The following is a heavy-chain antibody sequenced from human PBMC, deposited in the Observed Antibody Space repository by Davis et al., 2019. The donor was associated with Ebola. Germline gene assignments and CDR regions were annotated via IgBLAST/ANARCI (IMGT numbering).Heavy chain of an antibody. J-gene: IGHJ4*02. V-gene: IGHV4-30-4*01. CDR3: ARRKSGWYLGNFDY. CDR1: GGSISSGDYY. Sequence: SETLSLTCTVSGGSISSGDYYWSWIRQPPGKGLEWIGYIYYSGSTYYNPSLKSRVTISVDTSKNQFSLKLSSVTAADTAVYYCARRKSGWYLGNFDYWGQGTLVTVSS. D-gene: IGHD6-19*01. CDR2: IYYSGST.